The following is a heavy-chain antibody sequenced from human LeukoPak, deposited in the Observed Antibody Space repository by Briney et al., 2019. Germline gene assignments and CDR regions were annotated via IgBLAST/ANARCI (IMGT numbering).Heavy chain of an antibody. Sequence: SETLSLTCTVSGYSMSRGYFWGWIRQPPGKGLEWIGYIYYSGSTNYNPSLKSRVTISVDTSKNQFSLKLSSVTAADTAVYYCARVRDVGATTFDYWGQGTLVTVSS. CDR1: GYSMSRGYF. CDR2: IYYSGST. CDR3: ARVRDVGATTFDY. D-gene: IGHD1-26*01. J-gene: IGHJ4*02. V-gene: IGHV4-38-2*02.